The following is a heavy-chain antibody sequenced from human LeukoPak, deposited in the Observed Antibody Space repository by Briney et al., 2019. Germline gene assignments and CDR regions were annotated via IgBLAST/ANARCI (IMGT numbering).Heavy chain of an antibody. D-gene: IGHD2-21*01. CDR2: INSDGSST. CDR1: GFTLSSYW. Sequence: PGGSLRLSCAASGFTLSSYWMHWVRQAPAKGLVWVSRINSDGSSTSYADSVKGRSTISRDNSENSVYLQMDSLTTEDTAVYYCAKEKDTIYFDLWGQGTLVTVSA. J-gene: IGHJ3*01. CDR3: AKEKDTIYFDL. V-gene: IGHV3-74*01.